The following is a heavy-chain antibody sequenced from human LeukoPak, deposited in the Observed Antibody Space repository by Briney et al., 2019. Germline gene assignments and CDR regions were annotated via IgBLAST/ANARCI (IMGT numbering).Heavy chain of an antibody. Sequence: GRSLRLSCAASGFTFSSYGMHWVRQAPGKWLEWVAVIRYDGSNKYYADSVKGRFTISRDNAKNSLYLQMNSLRAEDTAVYYCARGRRDGYNFYYYYYMDVWGKGTTVTVSS. CDR1: GFTFSSYG. V-gene: IGHV3-33*08. CDR3: ARGRRDGYNFYYYYYMDV. J-gene: IGHJ6*03. CDR2: IRYDGSNK. D-gene: IGHD5-24*01.